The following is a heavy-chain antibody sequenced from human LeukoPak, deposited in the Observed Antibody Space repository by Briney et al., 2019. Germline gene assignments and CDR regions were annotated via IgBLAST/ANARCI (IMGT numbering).Heavy chain of an antibody. Sequence: SETLSLTCTVSGGSISSSSYYWGWIRQPPGKGLEWIGSIYYSGSTYYNPSLKSRVTISVDTSKNQFSLKLSSVTAADTAVYYCARHGARTSVYYYYYGMDVWGQGTTVTVSS. J-gene: IGHJ6*02. V-gene: IGHV4-39*01. D-gene: IGHD6-6*01. CDR1: GGSISSSSYY. CDR2: IYYSGST. CDR3: ARHGARTSVYYYYYGMDV.